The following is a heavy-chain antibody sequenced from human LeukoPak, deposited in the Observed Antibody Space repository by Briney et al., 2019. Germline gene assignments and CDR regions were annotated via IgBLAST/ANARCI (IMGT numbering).Heavy chain of an antibody. Sequence: PGGSLRLSCAASGFTFSSYSMNWVRQAPGKGLEWVSSISSSSSYIYYADSVKGRFTISRDNAKNSLYLQMNSLRAEDTAVYYCARMLYCSGGSCYPDAFDIWGQGTMVTVSS. CDR2: ISSSSSYI. V-gene: IGHV3-21*01. CDR1: GFTFSSYS. CDR3: ARMLYCSGGSCYPDAFDI. D-gene: IGHD2-15*01. J-gene: IGHJ3*02.